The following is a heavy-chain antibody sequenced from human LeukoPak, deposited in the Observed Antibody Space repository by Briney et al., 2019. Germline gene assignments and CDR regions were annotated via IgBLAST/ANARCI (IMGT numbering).Heavy chain of an antibody. J-gene: IGHJ6*02. V-gene: IGHV1-2*02. CDR2: INPNSGVT. Sequence: ASVRVSCMASGYTFTGYHLHSVRPAPGQGLEWMGWINPNSGVTNYAQTFQGRITMSRDTSISTASMELGRLPSDDTAVYYCAREVCAQLLIRGDMDVWGPGTTVTVSS. CDR1: GYTFTGYH. CDR3: AREVCAQLLIRGDMDV. D-gene: IGHD2-2*01.